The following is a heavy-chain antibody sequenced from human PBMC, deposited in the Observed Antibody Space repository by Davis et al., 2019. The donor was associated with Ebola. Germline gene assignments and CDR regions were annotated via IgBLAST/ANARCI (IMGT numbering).Heavy chain of an antibody. V-gene: IGHV4-59*12. Sequence: MPGGSLRLSCTVSGGSISSYYWSWIRQHPGKGLEWIGYIYYSGSTYYNPSLKSRVTISVDTSKNQFSLKLSSVTAADTAVYYCARVGRAARPLWRFDPWGQGTLVTVSS. J-gene: IGHJ5*02. CDR2: IYYSGST. CDR1: GGSISSYY. CDR3: ARVGRAARPLWRFDP. D-gene: IGHD6-6*01.